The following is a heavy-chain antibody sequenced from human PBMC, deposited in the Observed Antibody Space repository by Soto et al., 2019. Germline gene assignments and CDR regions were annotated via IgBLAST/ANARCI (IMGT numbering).Heavy chain of an antibody. V-gene: IGHV4-34*01. CDR2: IKHSGMA. J-gene: IGHJ6*02. D-gene: IGHD3-3*01. Sequence: DTTSLTWSFCGSSFSVCSWSCIRQPAGRGLDWISDIKHSGMAHYNPSLESRVSMSVDTSKNQFSLKLSSVTAADTAVYYCARVLYYDFWSGYPSPTGYYYGMDVWGQGTTVTVSS. CDR3: ARVLYYDFWSGYPSPTGYYYGMDV. CDR1: GSSFSVCS.